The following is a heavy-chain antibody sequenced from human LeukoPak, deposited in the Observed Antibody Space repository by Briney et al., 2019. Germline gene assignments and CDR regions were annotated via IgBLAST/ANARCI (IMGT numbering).Heavy chain of an antibody. D-gene: IGHD2-2*01. CDR1: GYTFTSYY. V-gene: IGHV1-46*01. Sequence: ASVKVSCKASGYTFTSYYMHWVRQAPGQGLEWMGIIKPGDDTRNYAQKFQGRVTVTRDTSTSTVYMELSSLRSEDTAVYYCAREGGDCSSTSCYEGWFDPWGQGTLVTVSS. CDR3: AREGGDCSSTSCYEGWFDP. J-gene: IGHJ5*02. CDR2: IKPGDDTR.